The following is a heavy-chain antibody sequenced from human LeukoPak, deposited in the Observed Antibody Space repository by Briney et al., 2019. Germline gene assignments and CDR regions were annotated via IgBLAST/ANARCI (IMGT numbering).Heavy chain of an antibody. D-gene: IGHD3-22*01. Sequence: PGGSLRLSCAASGFTFSSYDMHWVRQATGKGLEWVSAIGTAGDTYYPGSAKGRFTISRENAKNSLYLQMNSLRAGDTAVYYCTRGKYYYDSSGYYDYWGQGTLVTVSS. CDR2: IGTAGDT. V-gene: IGHV3-13*01. CDR1: GFTFSSYD. CDR3: TRGKYYYDSSGYYDY. J-gene: IGHJ4*02.